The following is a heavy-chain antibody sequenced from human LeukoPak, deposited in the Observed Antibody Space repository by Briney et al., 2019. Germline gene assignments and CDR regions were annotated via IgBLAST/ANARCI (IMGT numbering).Heavy chain of an antibody. CDR1: GFTFSSYG. Sequence: GGSLRLSCAASGFTFSSYGMHWVRQAPGKGLEWVAFIRYDGSNKYYADSVKGRFTISRDNSKNSLYLQMNSLGPEDTAVYYCARDPYSGNYGNYYYYYMDVWGKGTTVTISS. CDR3: ARDPYSGNYGNYYYYYMDV. J-gene: IGHJ6*03. CDR2: IRYDGSNK. D-gene: IGHD1-26*01. V-gene: IGHV3-30*02.